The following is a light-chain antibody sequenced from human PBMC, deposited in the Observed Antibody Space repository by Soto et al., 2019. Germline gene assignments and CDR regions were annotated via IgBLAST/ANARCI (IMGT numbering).Light chain of an antibody. CDR2: GAS. V-gene: IGKV3-20*01. J-gene: IGKJ1*01. Sequence: ESVLTPSPCTLSLSPGQRAILSCRSSQSISSSFLAWYQQRPGQSPRLIIYGASSRATGIPDRFSGSGSGTDFTLTISRLDLEDSAFYYCQQYVTSAWTFGQGTKVDIK. CDR1: QSISSSF. CDR3: QQYVTSAWT.